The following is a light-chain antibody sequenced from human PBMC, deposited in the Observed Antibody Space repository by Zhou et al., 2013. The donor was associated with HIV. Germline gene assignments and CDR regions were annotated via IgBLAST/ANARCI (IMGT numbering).Light chain of an antibody. V-gene: IGKV3-15*01. CDR2: GAS. CDR1: QSVSSN. Sequence: EIVMTQSPATLSVSPGERATLSCRASQSVSSNLAWYQQKPGQAPRLLISGASTRATGVPGRFSGSGSGTEFTLTITNMQSEDFAVYYCQQYNKWPPFTFGPGTKVDVK. CDR3: QQYNKWPPFT. J-gene: IGKJ3*01.